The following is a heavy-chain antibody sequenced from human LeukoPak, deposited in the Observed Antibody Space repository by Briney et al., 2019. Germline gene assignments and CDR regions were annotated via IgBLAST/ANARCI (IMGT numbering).Heavy chain of an antibody. V-gene: IGHV3-53*01. CDR1: GFTFSSYS. CDR3: ATFSYAGNAGGSVGP. J-gene: IGHJ5*02. Sequence: GGSLRLSCAASGFTFSSYSMNWVRQAPGKGLEWVSVIYRAGNTYYADSVKGRFTISRDNSKNTVYLQMNSLRAEDTAVYYCATFSYAGNAGGSVGPWGQGTLVTVSS. CDR2: IYRAGNT. D-gene: IGHD4-23*01.